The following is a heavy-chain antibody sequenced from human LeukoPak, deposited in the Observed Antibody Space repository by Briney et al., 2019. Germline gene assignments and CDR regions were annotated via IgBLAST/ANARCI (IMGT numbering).Heavy chain of an antibody. D-gene: IGHD1-26*01. CDR2: IKSETDGGST. Sequence: GGSLRLSCAASGFSFSSAWMSWVRQAPGEGLEWVGLIKSETDGGSTDYAAPVKGRFTISRDDSKNTLFLQMNSLETEDTAVYYCTSEGGTFDEPVEYWGQGTLVTVSS. V-gene: IGHV3-15*01. CDR3: TSEGGTFDEPVEY. CDR1: GFSFSSAW. J-gene: IGHJ4*02.